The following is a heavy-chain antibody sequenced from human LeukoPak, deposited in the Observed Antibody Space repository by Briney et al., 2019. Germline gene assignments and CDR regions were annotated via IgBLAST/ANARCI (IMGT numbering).Heavy chain of an antibody. J-gene: IGHJ3*02. Sequence: GEPLKISCKASGYSCTNYWIAWVRQMPGRGLGWVAIIYPGDSDARYNPSFQGQVTISVDKSISTTYLRWSSLKASDTAMYYCARRGWGFGEPKRDHDTFDIWGQGTIVTVSS. V-gene: IGHV5-51*01. CDR1: GYSCTNYW. CDR2: IYPGDSDA. CDR3: ARRGWGFGEPKRDHDTFDI. D-gene: IGHD3-10*01.